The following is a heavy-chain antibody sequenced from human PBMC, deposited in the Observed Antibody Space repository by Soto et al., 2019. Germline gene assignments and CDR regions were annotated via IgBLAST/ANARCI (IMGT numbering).Heavy chain of an antibody. J-gene: IGHJ5*02. CDR3: ARRISITMVRGKVGFDP. D-gene: IGHD3-10*01. CDR1: GGSISSSSYY. CDR2: IYYSGST. Sequence: QLQLQESGPGLVKPSETLSLTCTVSGGSISSSSYYWGWIRQPPGKGLEWIGSIYYSGSTYYNPSLKSRVTISVDTSKNQFCLKLSSVTAADTAVYYCARRISITMVRGKVGFDPWGQGTLVTVSS. V-gene: IGHV4-39*01.